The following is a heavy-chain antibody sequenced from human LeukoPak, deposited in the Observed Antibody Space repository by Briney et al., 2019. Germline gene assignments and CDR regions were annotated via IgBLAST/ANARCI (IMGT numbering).Heavy chain of an antibody. D-gene: IGHD3-10*01. J-gene: IGHJ4*02. V-gene: IGHV2-5*02. Sequence: SGPTLVKPTQTLTLTCTFSGFSLTISGVGVGWIRQPPGKALEWLALIYWDDDKGYSPSLKSRLTITKDTSNNQVVLTMTNMDPVDTATYYCAHHQYGSEGYYITSWGQGTLVTVSS. CDR3: AHHQYGSEGYYITS. CDR1: GFSLTISGVG. CDR2: IYWDDDK.